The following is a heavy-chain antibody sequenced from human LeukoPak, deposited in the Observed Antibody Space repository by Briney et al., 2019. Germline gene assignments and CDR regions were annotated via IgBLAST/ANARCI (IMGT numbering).Heavy chain of an antibody. Sequence: ASVKVSCKASGYTFINFGISWVRQAPGQGLEWMGWISTYNGNTEYARKFQGRVTMTTDTSTSTAHMELRSLRSDDTAVYYCARYWTSATCYASHPWGQGSLVTVS. D-gene: IGHD2-2*01. CDR3: ARYWTSATCYASHP. V-gene: IGHV1-18*01. J-gene: IGHJ5*02. CDR2: ISTYNGNT. CDR1: GYTFINFG.